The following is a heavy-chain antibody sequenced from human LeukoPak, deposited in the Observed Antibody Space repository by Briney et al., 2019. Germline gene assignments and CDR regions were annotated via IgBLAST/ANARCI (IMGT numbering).Heavy chain of an antibody. D-gene: IGHD2-15*01. V-gene: IGHV3-30*03. Sequence: SGGSLRLSCAASGFTFSSYGMHWVRQAPGKGLEWVAVISYDGSNKYYADSVKGRFTISRDNSKNTLYLQVNSLRADDTAVYYCARARLSFTRGIGANYFDYWGQGTPVTVSS. CDR1: GFTFSSYG. CDR3: ARARLSFTRGIGANYFDY. CDR2: ISYDGSNK. J-gene: IGHJ4*02.